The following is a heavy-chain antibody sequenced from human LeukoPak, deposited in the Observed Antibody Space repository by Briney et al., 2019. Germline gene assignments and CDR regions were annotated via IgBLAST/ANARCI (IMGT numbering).Heavy chain of an antibody. J-gene: IGHJ4*02. CDR1: GFIFSSYG. V-gene: IGHV3-30*02. Sequence: GGSLRLSCAASGFIFSSYGMHWVRQAPGKGLEWVAFIRYDGTITSYADSVRGRFTISRDTSKNTQYLQMNSLRAEDTAVYYCAKEGGYFDWLLIPVDYWGQGTLVTVSS. D-gene: IGHD3-9*01. CDR3: AKEGGYFDWLLIPVDY. CDR2: IRYDGTIT.